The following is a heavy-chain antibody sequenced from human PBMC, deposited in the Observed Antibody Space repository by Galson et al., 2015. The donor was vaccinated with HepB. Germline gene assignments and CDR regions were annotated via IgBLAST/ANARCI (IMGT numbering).Heavy chain of an antibody. CDR3: AVRGGS. CDR2: IKSDGITT. D-gene: IGHD3-16*01. CDR1: GFTFSDYW. J-gene: IGHJ1*01. V-gene: IGHV3-74*01. Sequence: SLRLSCAASGFTFSDYWMHWVRQAPGGGLLWVSLIKSDGITTAYADSVKGRFFISRDNAKNTLYLQMNSLRDEDTAVYYCAVRGGSWGQRTLVTVSS.